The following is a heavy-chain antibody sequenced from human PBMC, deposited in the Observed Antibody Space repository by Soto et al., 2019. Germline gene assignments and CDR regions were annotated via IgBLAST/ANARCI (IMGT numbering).Heavy chain of an antibody. V-gene: IGHV1-69*12. D-gene: IGHD3-22*01. CDR2: IIPIFGTA. J-gene: IGHJ6*02. Sequence: QVQLVKSGAEVKKPGSSVKVSCKASGGTFSSYGISWVRQAPGQGLEWMGGIIPIFGTANYAQKFQGRVTITADESTSKEYMEMSSLRSEDTAVYYCASRYYDSSGYYYEERYYYYGMDDWGRWTTVTVSS. CDR1: GGTFSSYG. CDR3: ASRYYDSSGYYYEERYYYYGMDD.